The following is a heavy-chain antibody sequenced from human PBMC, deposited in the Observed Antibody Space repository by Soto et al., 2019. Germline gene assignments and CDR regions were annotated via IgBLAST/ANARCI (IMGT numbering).Heavy chain of an antibody. CDR2: IYYSRTT. V-gene: IGHV4-39*02. CDR1: GGSISSNNYH. D-gene: IGHD3-3*01. J-gene: IGHJ4*02. CDR3: ARDPDYDFWGHFDY. Sequence: PSETLSLTCTVSGGSISSNNYHWGWIRQPPGKGLDWIGTIYYSRTTYYKPSLKSRFTISRDNSKNTLYLQMNSLRAEDTAVYYCARDPDYDFWGHFDYWGQGTLVTVSS.